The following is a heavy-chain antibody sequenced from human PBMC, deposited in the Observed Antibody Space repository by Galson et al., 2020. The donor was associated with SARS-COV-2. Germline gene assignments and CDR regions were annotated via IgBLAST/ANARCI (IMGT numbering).Heavy chain of an antibody. CDR1: GGSISSGPYY. V-gene: IGHV4-31*03. Sequence: ETSETLSLTCTVSGGSISSGPYYWGWIRQHPGKGLEWIGYIYYSGSTYYNPSLKSRVTISVDTSKNQFSLNLSSVTAGDTAVYYCARASVSYSWFDPWGQGTLVTVSS. CDR2: IYYSGST. J-gene: IGHJ5*02. CDR3: ARASVSYSWFDP. D-gene: IGHD2-15*01.